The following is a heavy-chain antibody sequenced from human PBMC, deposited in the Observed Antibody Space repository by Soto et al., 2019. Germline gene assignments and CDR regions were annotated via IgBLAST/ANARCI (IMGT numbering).Heavy chain of an antibody. D-gene: IGHD4-17*01. V-gene: IGHV3-23*01. Sequence: PGGSLRLSCAAAGFTFSNYAMSWVRQAPGKGLEWVSSISGAGGVTHFADSVRGRFTISRDNSKDTLYLQVNSLTAEDTAVYYCAKDPSRGVTVTADFWGQGTLVTVSS. J-gene: IGHJ4*02. CDR2: ISGAGGVT. CDR1: GFTFSNYA. CDR3: AKDPSRGVTVTADF.